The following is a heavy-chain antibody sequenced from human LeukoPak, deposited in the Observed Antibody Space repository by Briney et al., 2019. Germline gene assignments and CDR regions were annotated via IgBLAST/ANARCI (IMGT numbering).Heavy chain of an antibody. V-gene: IGHV1-69*13. CDR3: AYGSGSSPRMGYYYYGMDV. D-gene: IGHD3-10*01. J-gene: IGHJ6*04. CDR2: ITPIFGTA. Sequence: GASVKVSCKASGGTFSSYAISWVRQAPGQGLEWMGGITPIFGTANYAQKFQGRVTITADESTSTAYMELSSLRSEDTAVYYCAYGSGSSPRMGYYYYGMDVWGKGTTVTVSS. CDR1: GGTFSSYA.